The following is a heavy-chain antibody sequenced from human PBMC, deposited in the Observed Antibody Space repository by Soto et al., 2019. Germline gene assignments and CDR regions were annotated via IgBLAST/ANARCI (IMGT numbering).Heavy chain of an antibody. D-gene: IGHD6-19*01. CDR1: GYTFTSYG. Sequence: QVQLVQSGAEVKKPGATVKVSCKASGYTFTSYGISWERQAPGQGLEWMGWTSAYKGNTNYAQKLQGRVTMTTDTSTSTAYMELRSLRSDDTAVYYCARRQWLVGGYYYGMDVWGQGTTVTVSS. V-gene: IGHV1-18*01. CDR2: TSAYKGNT. J-gene: IGHJ6*02. CDR3: ARRQWLVGGYYYGMDV.